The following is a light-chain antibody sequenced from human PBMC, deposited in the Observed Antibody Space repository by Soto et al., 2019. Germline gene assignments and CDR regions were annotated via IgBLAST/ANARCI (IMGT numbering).Light chain of an antibody. Sequence: QSVLTQPPSLSGAPGQRVTISCTGSSSNIGAGYDVHWYQQLPGTAPKLLIYGNSNRPSGVPDRFSGSKSGTSASLAITGLHAEDESDYYCQSYDSSLSGFVVFGGGTKLTVL. J-gene: IGLJ2*01. V-gene: IGLV1-40*01. CDR2: GNS. CDR3: QSYDSSLSGFVV. CDR1: SSNIGAGYD.